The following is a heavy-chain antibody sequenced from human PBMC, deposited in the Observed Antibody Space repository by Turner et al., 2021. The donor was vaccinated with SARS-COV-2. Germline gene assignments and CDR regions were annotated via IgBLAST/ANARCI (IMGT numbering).Heavy chain of an antibody. CDR2: INHSGIP. Sequence: HVQLVQSGAGLFEPSEALSLTCAISGGPFSGYFWSWIGQPPGKGLEWIGEINHSGIPKSNPSLESRVVISRDTSKTQFSLMMNSVSAADTAVYFCARGRQQLVHLPGELWGQGTLVTVSS. D-gene: IGHD6-13*01. CDR1: GGPFSGYF. CDR3: ARGRQQLVHLPGEL. V-gene: IGHV4-34*01. J-gene: IGHJ4*02.